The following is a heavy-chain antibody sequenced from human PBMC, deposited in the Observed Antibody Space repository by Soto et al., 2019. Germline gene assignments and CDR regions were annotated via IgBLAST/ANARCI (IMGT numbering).Heavy chain of an antibody. D-gene: IGHD4-17*01. V-gene: IGHV3-30-3*01. J-gene: IGHJ6*02. CDR2: ISYDGSNK. CDR3: ARDYGDYIVGYYYYGMDV. Sequence: GGSLRLSCAASGFTFSSYAMHWVRQAPGKGLEWVAVISYDGSNKYYADSVKGRFTISRDNSKNTLYLQMNSLRAEDTAVYYCARDYGDYIVGYYYYGMDVWGQGTTVTVSS. CDR1: GFTFSSYA.